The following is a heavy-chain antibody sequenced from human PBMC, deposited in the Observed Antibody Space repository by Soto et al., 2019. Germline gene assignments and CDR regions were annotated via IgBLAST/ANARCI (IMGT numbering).Heavy chain of an antibody. V-gene: IGHV1-3*01. D-gene: IGHD6-19*01. CDR2: INGGDGGT. Sequence: QVQLLQSGAEVKKPGASVKVSCKASGYTFADYAIHWVRLAPGQSLEWMGWINGGDGGTKYSQNFQDRVTFTRDTSATTAYMELNSLSSGDTAVYYCAQSSGWYALHYWGQGTLVTVSS. CDR1: GYTFADYA. J-gene: IGHJ4*02. CDR3: AQSSGWYALHY.